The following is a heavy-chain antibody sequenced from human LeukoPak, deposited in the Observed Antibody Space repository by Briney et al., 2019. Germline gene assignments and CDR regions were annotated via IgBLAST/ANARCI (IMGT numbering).Heavy chain of an antibody. CDR1: GGSINGNTYY. Sequence: PSETLSLTCNVSGGSINGNTYYWVWIRQPPGKGLEWIGSIYYSGSAYYNASLKRRVSMSVDTSKNLVSLRVSSGTAADTAVYYCACMSGNRPRGYCGQGALVTASS. CDR3: ACMSGNRPRGY. V-gene: IGHV4-39*01. J-gene: IGHJ4*02. CDR2: IYYSGSA. D-gene: IGHD1-20*01.